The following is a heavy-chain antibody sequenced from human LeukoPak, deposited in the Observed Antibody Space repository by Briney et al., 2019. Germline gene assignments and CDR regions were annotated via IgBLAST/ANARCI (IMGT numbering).Heavy chain of an antibody. CDR2: ISRSSSTI. J-gene: IGHJ4*02. D-gene: IGHD3-22*01. Sequence: PGESLRLSCAACGFTFSSYSMNWVRQARGKGVEGGSYISRSSSTIYYADSVKGRFTISRDNAKNSLYLQMNRLRAEDTAVYYCARGDSSGYYLDYWGQGTLVTVSS. CDR3: ARGDSSGYYLDY. V-gene: IGHV3-48*01. CDR1: GFTFSSYS.